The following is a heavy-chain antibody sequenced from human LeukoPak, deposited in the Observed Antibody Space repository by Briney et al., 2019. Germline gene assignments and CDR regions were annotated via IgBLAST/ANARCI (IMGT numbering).Heavy chain of an antibody. CDR1: GGSISSSSYY. V-gene: IGHV4-39*01. CDR2: IYYSGST. D-gene: IGHD3-22*01. J-gene: IGHJ4*02. Sequence: SETLSLTCAVSGGSISSSSYYWGWIRQPPGKGLEWIGSIYYSGSTYYNPSLKSRVTISVDTSKNQFSLKLSSVTAADTAVYYCARRPSQFDGPYYYDSSGFFPVDYWGQGTLVTVSS. CDR3: ARRPSQFDGPYYYDSSGFFPVDY.